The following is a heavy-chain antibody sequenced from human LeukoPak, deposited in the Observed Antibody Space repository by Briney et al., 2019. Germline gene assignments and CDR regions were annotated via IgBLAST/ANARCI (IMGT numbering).Heavy chain of an antibody. D-gene: IGHD1-26*01. CDR3: ARAIEVGAMTPFDY. CDR1: GGSISSYY. Sequence: TSETLSLTCTVSGGSISSYYWGWIRQPPGKGLEWIGSIYHSGSTYYNPSLKSRVTISVDTSKNQFSLKLSSVTAADTAVYYCARAIEVGAMTPFDYWGQGTLVTVSS. V-gene: IGHV4-38-2*02. CDR2: IYHSGST. J-gene: IGHJ4*02.